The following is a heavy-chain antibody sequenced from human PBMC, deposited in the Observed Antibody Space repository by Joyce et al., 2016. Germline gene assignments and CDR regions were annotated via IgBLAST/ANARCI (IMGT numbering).Heavy chain of an antibody. CDR3: ARGMAVPSALCLGTY. Sequence: QVQLVQSGAEVKKPGASVKVSCKSSGYTFSGYYIHWVRQAPGQGLEWIVRINPNRGVTNYADNFQDRVTMTRDTSISTAYMELSRLTSDDTAVYYCARGMAVPSALCLGTYWGQGTLVTVSS. D-gene: IGHD3-16*01. CDR1: GYTFSGYY. CDR2: INPNRGVT. J-gene: IGHJ4*02. V-gene: IGHV1-2*06.